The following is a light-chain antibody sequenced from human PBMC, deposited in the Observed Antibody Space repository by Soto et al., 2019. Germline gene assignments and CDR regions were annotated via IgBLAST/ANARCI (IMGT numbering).Light chain of an antibody. CDR2: KAS. CDR1: QSISSW. J-gene: IGKJ1*01. Sequence: DIQMTQSPSTLSASVGDRVTITCRASQSISSWLAWYQQKPGKAPKLLIYKASSLESGVTSRFSGSGSGTEFTLTISSLQPDDFATYYCQQYNSYSVTFGQGTKVDIK. CDR3: QQYNSYSVT. V-gene: IGKV1-5*03.